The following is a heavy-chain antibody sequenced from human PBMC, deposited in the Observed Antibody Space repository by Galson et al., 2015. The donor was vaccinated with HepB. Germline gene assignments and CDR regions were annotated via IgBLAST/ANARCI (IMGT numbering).Heavy chain of an antibody. CDR1: GFTFSGSA. J-gene: IGHJ4*02. D-gene: IGHD6-13*01. CDR3: TRLGDLSGYSSL. V-gene: IGHV3-73*01. Sequence: SLRLSCAASGFTFSGSAMHWVRQASGRGLEWVGRIGSNANSYATAYAASVKGSFTISRDDSKNTAYMQMNSLKTEDTAVYYCTRLGDLSGYSSLWGQGTLVTVSS. CDR2: IGSNANSYAT.